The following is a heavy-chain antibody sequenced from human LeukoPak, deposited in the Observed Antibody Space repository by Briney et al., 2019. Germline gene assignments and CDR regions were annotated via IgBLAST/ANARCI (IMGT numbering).Heavy chain of an antibody. J-gene: IGHJ3*01. CDR1: GGSISSSSYY. CDR2: IYYSGST. Sequence: PSETLSLTCTVSGGSISSSSYYWGWIRQPPGKGLEWIGSIYYSGSTYYNPSLKSRVTISIDMSNNHVSLRLTSVTAADTALYYCARDSYDYDSHFEDVFDSWGQGTMVTVSS. D-gene: IGHD3-22*01. CDR3: ARDSYDYDSHFEDVFDS. V-gene: IGHV4-39*07.